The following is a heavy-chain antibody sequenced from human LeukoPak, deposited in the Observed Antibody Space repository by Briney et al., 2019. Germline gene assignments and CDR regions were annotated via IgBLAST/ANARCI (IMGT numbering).Heavy chain of an antibody. Sequence: SETLSLTCAVYGGSFSGYYWSWIRQPPGKGLEWIGEINHSGSTNYNPSLKSRVTISVDTSKNQFSLKLGSVTAADTAVYYCARAAGRESYWGQGTLVTVSS. CDR3: ARAAGRESY. D-gene: IGHD3-10*01. J-gene: IGHJ4*02. CDR1: GGSFSGYY. V-gene: IGHV4-34*01. CDR2: INHSGST.